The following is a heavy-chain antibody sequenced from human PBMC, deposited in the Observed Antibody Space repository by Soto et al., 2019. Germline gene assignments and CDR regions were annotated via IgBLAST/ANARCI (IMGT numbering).Heavy chain of an antibody. J-gene: IGHJ5*02. Sequence: QVQLVQSGAEVKKPGASVKVSCKASGYTFTSYGISWVRQAPGQGLEWMGWISAYNGNTNYAQKLQGRVTMTTDPSTSTAYMELRSLRCDDTVGSYCARASGSSYRFDPWGQGTLVTVSS. CDR2: ISAYNGNT. CDR3: ARASGSSYRFDP. CDR1: GYTFTSYG. V-gene: IGHV1-18*01. D-gene: IGHD1-26*01.